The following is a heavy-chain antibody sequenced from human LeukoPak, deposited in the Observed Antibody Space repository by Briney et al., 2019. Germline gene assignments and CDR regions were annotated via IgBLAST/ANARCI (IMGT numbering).Heavy chain of an antibody. CDR3: AKDQASSGYAYNFDY. J-gene: IGHJ4*02. Sequence: TGGSLRLSCAASGFNFSSYAMTWVRQAPGKGLEWVSSISGSGGSTYYADSVKGRFTISRDNSKNTLYLQMNSLRAEDTAVYYCAKDQASSGYAYNFDYWGQRTLVTFSS. CDR1: GFNFSSYA. CDR2: ISGSGGST. V-gene: IGHV3-23*01. D-gene: IGHD5-12*01.